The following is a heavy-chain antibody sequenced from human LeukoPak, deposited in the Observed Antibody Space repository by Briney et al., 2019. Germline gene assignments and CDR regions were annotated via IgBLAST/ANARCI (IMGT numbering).Heavy chain of an antibody. CDR3: ANLCISTSCNSATWFDP. CDR2: IRYDGSNE. D-gene: IGHD2-2*01. V-gene: IGHV3-30*02. J-gene: IGHJ5*02. CDR1: GFTFSSYG. Sequence: GGSLRLSCAASGFTFSSYGMHWVRQAPGKGLEWVAFIRYDGSNEYYADSVKGRFTISRDNSKNKLYLQMNSLRAEDTAVYYCANLCISTSCNSATWFDPWGQRTLVTVSS.